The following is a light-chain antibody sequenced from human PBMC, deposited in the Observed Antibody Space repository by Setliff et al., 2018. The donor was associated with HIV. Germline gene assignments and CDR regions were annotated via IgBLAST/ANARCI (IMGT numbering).Light chain of an antibody. CDR1: LSDVGGYIY. J-gene: IGLJ1*01. CDR2: DVS. CDR3: SSYTSSGAYV. Sequence: QSALTQPASVSGSPGQSITISCTGSLSDVGGYIYVSWYQQHPGIAPKVIMHDVSNRPSGVSNRFSGSKSGNTASLTISGLQAEDEADYYCSSYTSSGAYVFGTGTKVTVL. V-gene: IGLV2-14*03.